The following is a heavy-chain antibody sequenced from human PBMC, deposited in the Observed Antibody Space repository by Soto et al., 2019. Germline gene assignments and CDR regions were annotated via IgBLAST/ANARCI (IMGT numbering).Heavy chain of an antibody. CDR3: AKNQERELPRVIDF. D-gene: IGHD1-7*01. CDR2: MSGSSSTT. CDR1: GLTFSNYA. Sequence: PRLSCATSGLTFSNYAMSWVRQAPGGGLEWVSSMSGSSSTTYYADSVRGRFTISRDRSKNTLYLQMSSLRAEDTALYYCAKNQERELPRVIDFWGQGXLVTVYS. V-gene: IGHV3-23*01. J-gene: IGHJ4*02.